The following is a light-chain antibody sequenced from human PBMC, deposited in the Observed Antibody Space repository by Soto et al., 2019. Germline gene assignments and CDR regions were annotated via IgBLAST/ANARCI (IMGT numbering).Light chain of an antibody. CDR2: SNN. CDR3: AAWDDSLNGYV. Sequence: QSALTQPPSASGTPGQRVTISCSGSSSNIGSNTVNWYQQLPGTAPKLLIYSNNHRPSGVPDRLSGSTSVTSASLAISGLQSEDEADYYCAAWDDSLNGYVLGTGTKVTVL. CDR1: SSNIGSNT. J-gene: IGLJ1*01. V-gene: IGLV1-44*01.